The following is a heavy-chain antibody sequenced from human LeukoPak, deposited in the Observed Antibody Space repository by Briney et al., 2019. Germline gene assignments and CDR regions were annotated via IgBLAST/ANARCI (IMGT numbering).Heavy chain of an antibody. CDR2: INPDGGGA. J-gene: IGHJ4*02. Sequence: ASVTVSFKASGYTFTGHYMHWVRQAPGQGLEWMGWINPDGGGARLVPKFQGRVTMTRDTSITTAYMELSSLRSDDTAVYYCARDTSGHNSFDNWGQGTLVTVSS. CDR3: ARDTSGHNSFDN. V-gene: IGHV1-2*02. D-gene: IGHD1-20*01. CDR1: GYTFTGHY.